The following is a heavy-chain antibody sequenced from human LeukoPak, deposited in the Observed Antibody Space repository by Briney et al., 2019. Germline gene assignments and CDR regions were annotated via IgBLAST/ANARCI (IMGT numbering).Heavy chain of an antibody. D-gene: IGHD3-10*01. Sequence: ASVNVSCTASGYTFTSYYMHWVRQAPGQGLEWTGIINPSGGSTSYAQKFQGRVTMTRDTSTSTVYMELSSLRSEDTAVYYCARDTDDPSSGSYPQYYFDYWGQGTLVTVSS. CDR3: ARDTDDPSSGSYPQYYFDY. J-gene: IGHJ4*02. CDR2: INPSGGST. V-gene: IGHV1-46*01. CDR1: GYTFTSYY.